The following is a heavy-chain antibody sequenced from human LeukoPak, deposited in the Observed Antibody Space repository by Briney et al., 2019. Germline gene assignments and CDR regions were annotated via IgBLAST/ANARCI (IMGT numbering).Heavy chain of an antibody. CDR1: GGSISSGGYY. V-gene: IGHV4-31*03. D-gene: IGHD2-2*01. CDR3: ARGTGEDIVVVPDNNWFDP. J-gene: IGHJ5*02. CDR2: IYYSGST. Sequence: SQTLSLTCTVSGGSISSGGYYWSWIHQHPGKGLEWIGYIYYSGSTYYNPSLKSRVTISVDTSKNQFSLKLSSVTAADTAVYYCARGTGEDIVVVPDNNWFDPWGQGTLVTVSS.